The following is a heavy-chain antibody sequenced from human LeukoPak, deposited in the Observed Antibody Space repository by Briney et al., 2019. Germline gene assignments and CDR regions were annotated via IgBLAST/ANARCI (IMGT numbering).Heavy chain of an antibody. J-gene: IGHJ6*02. Sequence: SVKVSCKASGYTLTSYGISWVRQAPGQGLEWMGGIIPIFGTANYAQKFQGRVTITADESTSTAYMELSSLRSEDTAVYYCAREEQWLTDYGMDVWGQGTTVTVSS. D-gene: IGHD6-19*01. CDR1: GYTLTSYG. CDR3: AREEQWLTDYGMDV. CDR2: IIPIFGTA. V-gene: IGHV1-69*13.